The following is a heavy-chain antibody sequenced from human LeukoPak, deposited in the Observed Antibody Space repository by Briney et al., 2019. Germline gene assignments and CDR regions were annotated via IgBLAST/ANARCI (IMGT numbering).Heavy chain of an antibody. D-gene: IGHD3-22*01. J-gene: IGHJ5*02. CDR1: AFSIITGSS. Sequence: SEALSLTCAVSAFSIITGSSWDWIRQPPGKGLEWIGNIYTGVNTYYNASLKSRVTISVDTSKNHFSLTVTSVTAADTAVYYCARFISSDRNWFDPWGQGTLVSVSS. V-gene: IGHV4-38-2*01. CDR2: IYTGVNT. CDR3: ARFISSDRNWFDP.